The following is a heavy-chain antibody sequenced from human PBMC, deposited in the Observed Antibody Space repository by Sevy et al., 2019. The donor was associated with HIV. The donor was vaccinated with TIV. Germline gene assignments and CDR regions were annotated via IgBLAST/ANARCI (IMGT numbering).Heavy chain of an antibody. D-gene: IGHD6-13*01. CDR1: GFTVSSNY. Sequence: GGSLRLSCAASGFTVSSNYMSWVRQAPGKGLEWVSVIYSGGSTYYADSVKGRFTISRDNSKNTLYFQMNSLRAEDTAVYYCARDHYSSSQNYYYYYGMDVWGQGTTVTVSS. V-gene: IGHV3-53*01. CDR2: IYSGGST. J-gene: IGHJ6*02. CDR3: ARDHYSSSQNYYYYYGMDV.